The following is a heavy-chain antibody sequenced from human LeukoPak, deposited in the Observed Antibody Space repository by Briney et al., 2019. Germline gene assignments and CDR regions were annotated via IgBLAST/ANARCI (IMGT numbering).Heavy chain of an antibody. D-gene: IGHD3-22*01. Sequence: ASVKVSCKASGYTFTSYAMNWVRQAPGQGLEWMGWINTNTGNPTYAQGFAGRFVFSLDTSVSTAYLQISSLKAEDTAVCYCARVSSGYYFLLGYWGQGTLVTVSS. J-gene: IGHJ4*02. CDR3: ARVSSGYYFLLGY. CDR2: INTNTGNP. V-gene: IGHV7-4-1*02. CDR1: GYTFTSYA.